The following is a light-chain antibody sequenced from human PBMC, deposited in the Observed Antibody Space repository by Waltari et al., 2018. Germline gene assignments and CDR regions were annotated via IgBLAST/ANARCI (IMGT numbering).Light chain of an antibody. CDR1: QTIGTY. CDR3: QQRYNWPPLT. J-gene: IGKJ4*01. Sequence: VVLTQSPVTLSLSPGETATLSCRASQTIGTYLAWYQHKLGQSPRLLIYGASTRATGIPARFSGSGSGTDFTLTISGIEAEDSAFYYCQQRYNWPPLTFGGGTKVQTK. CDR2: GAS. V-gene: IGKV3-11*01.